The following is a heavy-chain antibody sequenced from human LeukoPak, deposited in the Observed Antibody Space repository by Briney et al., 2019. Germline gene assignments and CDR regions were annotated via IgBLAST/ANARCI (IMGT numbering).Heavy chain of an antibody. V-gene: IGHV1-2*06. CDR2: INPNSGGT. CDR3: ARAALWFGELLDGMDV. CDR1: GYTFTGYY. J-gene: IGHJ6*02. D-gene: IGHD3-10*01. Sequence: ASVKVSCKTFGYTFTGYYIHWVRQAPGQGLVWMGRINPNSGGTNYAQKFQGRVTMTRDTSISTAYMELSRLRSDETAVYYCARAALWFGELLDGMDVWGQGTTVTVSS.